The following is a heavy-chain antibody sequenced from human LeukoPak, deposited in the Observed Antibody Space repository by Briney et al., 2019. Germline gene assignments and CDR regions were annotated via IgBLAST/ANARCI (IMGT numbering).Heavy chain of an antibody. Sequence: PSETLSLTCAVYGGSFSGYYWSWIRQPPGKGLEWIGEINHSGSTNYNPSLKSRVTISVDTSKNQFSLKLSSVTAADTAVYYCARHFKWELLRWTPRFDYWGQGTLVTVSS. CDR2: INHSGST. CDR1: GGSFSGYY. V-gene: IGHV4-34*01. CDR3: ARHFKWELLRWTPRFDY. J-gene: IGHJ4*02. D-gene: IGHD1-26*01.